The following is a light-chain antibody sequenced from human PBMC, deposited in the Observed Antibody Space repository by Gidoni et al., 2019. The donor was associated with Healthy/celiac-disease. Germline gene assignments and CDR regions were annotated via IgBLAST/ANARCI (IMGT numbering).Light chain of an antibody. CDR1: QSVSSSY. J-gene: IGKJ2*01. Sequence: EIVLTPSPGTLSLSPGERATLSCRASQSVSSSYLAWYQQKPGQAPRLLIYGASSWATGIPYRFSGSGSGTDFTLTISRLEPEDFAVYYCQQYGSSPYTFGQGTKLEIK. CDR2: GAS. CDR3: QQYGSSPYT. V-gene: IGKV3-20*01.